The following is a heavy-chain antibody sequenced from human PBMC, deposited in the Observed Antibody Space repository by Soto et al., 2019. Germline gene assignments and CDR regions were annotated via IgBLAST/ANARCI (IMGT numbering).Heavy chain of an antibody. CDR1: GFRFSDYS. J-gene: IGHJ4*02. CDR3: AKDRSSRFLSGLFFDV. Sequence: GGSLRLSCAASGFRFSDYSMNWVRQAPGRGLEWVSYISSSSFTIHYADSVKGRFAISRDNAKNSLYLQMQNLRAEDTAVYYCAKDRSSRFLSGLFFDVWGPGNLVTVSS. D-gene: IGHD3-3*01. V-gene: IGHV3-48*01. CDR2: ISSSSFTI.